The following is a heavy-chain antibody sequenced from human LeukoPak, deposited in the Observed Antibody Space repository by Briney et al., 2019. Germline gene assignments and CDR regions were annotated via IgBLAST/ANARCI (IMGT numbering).Heavy chain of an antibody. V-gene: IGHV4-59*01. CDR2: IYYSGST. CDR3: ARVGAVGASIMWFDP. J-gene: IGHJ5*02. Sequence: PSETLSLTCTVSGGSISSYYWSWIRQPPGKGLEWIGYIYYSGSTNYNPSLKSRVTISVDTSKNQFSLKLSSVTAADTAVYYCARVGAVGASIMWFDPWGQGTLVTVSS. CDR1: GGSISSYY. D-gene: IGHD1-26*01.